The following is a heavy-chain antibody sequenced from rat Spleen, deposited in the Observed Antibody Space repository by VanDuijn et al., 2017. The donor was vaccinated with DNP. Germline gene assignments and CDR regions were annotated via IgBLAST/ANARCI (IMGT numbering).Heavy chain of an antibody. Sequence: EVQLVESGGGLVQPGRSLKLSCAASGFTFSDYNMAWVRQAPKKGLEWVASISTSGEYAHYRDSVKGRFTISRDNAKSTLYLQMDSLRSEDTATYYCARWGDYFDYWGQGVMVTVSS. CDR2: ISTSGEYA. V-gene: IGHV5-25*01. J-gene: IGHJ2*01. CDR1: GFTFSDYN. CDR3: ARWGDYFDY.